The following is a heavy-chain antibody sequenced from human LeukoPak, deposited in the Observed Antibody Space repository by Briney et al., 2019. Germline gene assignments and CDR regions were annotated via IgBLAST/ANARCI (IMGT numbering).Heavy chain of an antibody. CDR3: ARGTVTTSMKAFDI. V-gene: IGHV4-59*08. CDR1: AGSISSYY. J-gene: IGHJ3*02. Sequence: PSETLSLTCTVSAGSISSYYWSWIRQPPGKGLEWIAYMYYSGSGNYNPSLKSRVTMSIDTSKSQFSPKLSSVTAADTAVYYCARGTVTTSMKAFDIWGQGTMVTVSS. D-gene: IGHD4-17*01. CDR2: MYYSGSG.